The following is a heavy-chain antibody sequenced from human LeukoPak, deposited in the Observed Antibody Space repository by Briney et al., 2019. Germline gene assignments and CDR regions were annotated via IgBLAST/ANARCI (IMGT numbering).Heavy chain of an antibody. CDR1: GFTFSRNA. D-gene: IGHD1-1*01. J-gene: IGHJ3*01. CDR3: ATGWNDAFDV. V-gene: IGHV3-53*01. Sequence: GGSLRLSCAASGFTFSRNAMTWVRQAPGKGLEWVSVIYRGGATYYADSVKGRFTISRDNSKDTLYLQMNSLRVEDTAVYYCATGWNDAFDVWGQGTMLTVSS. CDR2: IYRGGAT.